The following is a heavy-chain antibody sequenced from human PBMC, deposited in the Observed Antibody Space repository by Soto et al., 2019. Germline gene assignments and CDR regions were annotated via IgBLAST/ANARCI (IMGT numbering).Heavy chain of an antibody. CDR1: GGSISSGGYY. CDR2: IYYSGST. CDR3: ARVTYYYDSSGSDDAFDI. V-gene: IGHV4-31*03. Sequence: SETLSLTCTVSGGSISSGGYYWSWIRQHPGKGLEWIGYIYYSGSTYYNPSLKSRVTISVDTSKNQFSLKLSSVTAADTAVYYCARVTYYYDSSGSDDAFDIWSQGTMVTVSS. J-gene: IGHJ3*02. D-gene: IGHD3-22*01.